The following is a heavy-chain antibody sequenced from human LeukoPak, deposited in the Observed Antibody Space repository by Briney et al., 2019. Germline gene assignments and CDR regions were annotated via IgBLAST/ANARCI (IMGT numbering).Heavy chain of an antibody. V-gene: IGHV3-23*01. Sequence: GGSLRLSCAASGFTFSSYAMSWVRQAPGKGLERVSAISGSGGSTYYADSVKGRFTISRDNSKNTLYLQMNSLRAEDTAVYYCAKDGLYYDILTGPHGFDYWGQGTLVTVSS. CDR2: ISGSGGST. CDR3: AKDGLYYDILTGPHGFDY. J-gene: IGHJ4*02. D-gene: IGHD3-9*01. CDR1: GFTFSSYA.